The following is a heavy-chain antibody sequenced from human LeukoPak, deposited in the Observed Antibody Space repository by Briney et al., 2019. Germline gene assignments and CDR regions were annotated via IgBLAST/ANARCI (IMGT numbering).Heavy chain of an antibody. D-gene: IGHD1-26*01. J-gene: IGHJ6*03. Sequence: GGSLRLSCAASGFTFNTYDMHWVRQAPGKGLEWVSIISYYGTDKYYADSVKGRFTISRDNSKNTLYLQMNSLRAEDTAVYYCARDSSGSYYVDYYYMDVWGKGTTVTVSS. V-gene: IGHV3-30*04. CDR1: GFTFNTYD. CDR2: ISYYGTDK. CDR3: ARDSSGSYYVDYYYMDV.